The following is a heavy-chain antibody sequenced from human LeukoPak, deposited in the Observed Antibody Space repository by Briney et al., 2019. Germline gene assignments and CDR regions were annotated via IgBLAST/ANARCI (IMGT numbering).Heavy chain of an antibody. D-gene: IGHD5-18*01. CDR3: ARRDTAMAGFDY. V-gene: IGHV1-69*04. CDR1: GGTFSSYA. J-gene: IGHJ4*02. CDR2: IIPILGIA. Sequence: SVKVSCKASGGTFSSYAISWVRQAPGQVLEWMGRIIPILGIANYAQKFQGRVTITADKSTSTAYMELSSLRSEDTAVYYCARRDTAMAGFDYWGQGTLVTVSS.